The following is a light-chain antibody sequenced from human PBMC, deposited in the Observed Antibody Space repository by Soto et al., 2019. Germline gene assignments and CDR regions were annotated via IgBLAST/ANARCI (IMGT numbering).Light chain of an antibody. CDR1: SSNIGGNS. CDR3: GSWDSSLSAYV. J-gene: IGLJ1*01. V-gene: IGLV1-51*01. Sequence: QSVLTQPPSVSAAPGQKVTISCSGSSSNIGGNSVSWYQPLPGTAPKLLIYDGDKRPSGIPDRFSGSKSGTSATLGITGFQTGDEADYYCGSWDSSLSAYVFGTGTKVTVL. CDR2: DGD.